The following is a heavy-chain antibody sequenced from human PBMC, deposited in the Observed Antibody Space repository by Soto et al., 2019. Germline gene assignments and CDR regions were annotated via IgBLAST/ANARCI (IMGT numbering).Heavy chain of an antibody. CDR3: ARDRYYGSGPYWYFDL. CDR1: GYTFTSSG. D-gene: IGHD3-10*01. Sequence: QVQLVQSGAEVKKPGASVKVSCKDYGYTFTSSGISWVRQAPAQGLEWMGWISAYNGNTNYPQKLQGRVTMTTDTSKSTAYMELRSLRSDDTAVYYCARDRYYGSGPYWYFDLWGRGTLVTVSS. V-gene: IGHV1-18*04. J-gene: IGHJ2*01. CDR2: ISAYNGNT.